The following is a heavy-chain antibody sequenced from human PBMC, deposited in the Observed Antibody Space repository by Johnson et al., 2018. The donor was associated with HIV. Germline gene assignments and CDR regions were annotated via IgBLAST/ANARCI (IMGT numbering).Heavy chain of an antibody. J-gene: IGHJ3*02. CDR2: IGTAGDT. Sequence: EQLVESGGGVVQPGRSLRLSCTASGFTFSSYGLHWVRQAPGKGLEWVSAIGTAGDTYYPGSVKGRFTISRENAKNSLYLQMNSLRAEDTAVYYCVCLRVSLSAFDIWGQGTMVTVSS. CDR3: VCLRVSLSAFDI. D-gene: IGHD2-21*01. CDR1: GFTFSSYG. V-gene: IGHV3-13*01.